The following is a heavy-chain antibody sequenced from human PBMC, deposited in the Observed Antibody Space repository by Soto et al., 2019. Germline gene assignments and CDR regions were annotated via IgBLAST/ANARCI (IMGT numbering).Heavy chain of an antibody. D-gene: IGHD6-19*01. CDR3: ARRVAVAGYYYFDY. J-gene: IGHJ4*02. V-gene: IGHV1-2*04. CDR1: GYTFTGYY. Sequence: ASVKVSCKASGYTFTGYYMHWVRQAPGQGLEWMGWINPNSGGTNYAQKFQGWVTMTGDTSTSTAYMELSRLRSDDTAVYYCARRVAVAGYYYFDYWGQGXLVTVSS. CDR2: INPNSGGT.